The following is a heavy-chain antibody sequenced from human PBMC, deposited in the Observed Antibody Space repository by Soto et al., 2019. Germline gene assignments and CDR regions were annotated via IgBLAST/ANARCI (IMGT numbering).Heavy chain of an antibody. CDR1: GGTFSSYT. Sequence: QVQLVQSGAEVKKPGSSVKVSCKASGGTFSSYTISWVRQAPGQGLEWMGRIIPILGIANYAQKFQGRVTITADKSTSTAYMELSSLRSEDTAVYYCARDRGGGIYCSSTSCYPFDYWGQGTLVTVSS. V-gene: IGHV1-69*08. D-gene: IGHD2-2*01. CDR2: IIPILGIA. J-gene: IGHJ4*02. CDR3: ARDRGGGIYCSSTSCYPFDY.